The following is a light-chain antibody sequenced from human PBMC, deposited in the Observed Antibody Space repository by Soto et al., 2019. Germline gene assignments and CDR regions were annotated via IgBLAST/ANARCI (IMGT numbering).Light chain of an antibody. CDR1: SSDVGDYNY. V-gene: IGLV2-11*01. J-gene: IGLJ3*02. Sequence: QSVLTQPRSVSGSPGQSVTISCTGTSSDVGDYNYVSWYQQHTGKAPKLLIYAVNMRPSGVPDRFSGSKSGNTASLTISGLQAEDEADYSCCSYAGSYTWVFGGGTKLTVL. CDR3: CSYAGSYTWV. CDR2: AVN.